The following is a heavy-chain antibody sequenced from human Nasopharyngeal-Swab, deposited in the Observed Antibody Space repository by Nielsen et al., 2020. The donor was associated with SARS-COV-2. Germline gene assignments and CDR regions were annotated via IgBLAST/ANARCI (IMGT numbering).Heavy chain of an antibody. Sequence: ARQAPGKGLVWVSRINSDGSSTSYADSVKGRFTISRDNAKNTLYLQMNSLRAEDTAVYYCASLYGDYYYYMDVWGKGTTVTVSS. D-gene: IGHD4-17*01. CDR2: INSDGSST. V-gene: IGHV3-74*01. J-gene: IGHJ6*03. CDR3: ASLYGDYYYYMDV.